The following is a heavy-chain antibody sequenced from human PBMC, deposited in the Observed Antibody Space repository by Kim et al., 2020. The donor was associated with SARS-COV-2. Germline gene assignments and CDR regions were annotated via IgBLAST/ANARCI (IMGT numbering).Heavy chain of an antibody. D-gene: IGHD1-26*01. J-gene: IGHJ6*02. CDR1: GYTFTSYY. Sequence: ASVKVSCKASGYTFTSYYMHWVRQAPGQGLEWMGIINPSGGSTSYAQKFQGRVTMTRDTSTSTVYMELSSLRSEDTAVYYCARDRQWELLVGYYYGMDVWGQGTTVTVSS. V-gene: IGHV1-46*01. CDR2: INPSGGST. CDR3: ARDRQWELLVGYYYGMDV.